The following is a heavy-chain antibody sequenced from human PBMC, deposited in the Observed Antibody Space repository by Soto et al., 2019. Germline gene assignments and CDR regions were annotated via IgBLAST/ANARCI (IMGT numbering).Heavy chain of an antibody. J-gene: IGHJ3*02. D-gene: IGHD4-17*01. Sequence: EVQLVESGGGLVKPGGSLRLSCAASGFTFSSYSMNWVRQAPGEGLGWVSSITTYSTSIYYADSVKGRFTISRDNAKKSLFLQMNSLRAEDMAVYYCARGYGDYIPDAFNIWGRGTMVGVSS. CDR1: GFTFSSYS. V-gene: IGHV3-21*01. CDR3: ARGYGDYIPDAFNI. CDR2: ITTYSTSI.